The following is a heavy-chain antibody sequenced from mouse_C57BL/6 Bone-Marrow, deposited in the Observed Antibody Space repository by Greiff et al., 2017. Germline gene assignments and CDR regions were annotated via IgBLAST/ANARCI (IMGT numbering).Heavy chain of an antibody. CDR1: GYTFTSYW. V-gene: IGHV1-59*01. CDR2: IDPSDSYT. CDR3: ARYSPWFAY. D-gene: IGHD2-12*01. J-gene: IGHJ3*01. Sequence: QVQLQHPGAELVRPGTSVKLSCKASGYTFTSYWMHWVKQRPGHGLEWIGVIDPSDSYTNYNQKFKGKATLTVDTSSSTAYMQLSSLTSEDAAVYYCARYSPWFAYWGQGTLVTVSA.